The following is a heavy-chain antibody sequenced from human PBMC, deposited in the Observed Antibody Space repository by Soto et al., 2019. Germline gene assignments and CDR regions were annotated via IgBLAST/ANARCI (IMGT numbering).Heavy chain of an antibody. J-gene: IGHJ4*02. D-gene: IGHD3-10*01. Sequence: QVQLVESGGGVVQPGRSLRLSCAASGFTFSSYAMHWVSQAPGKGLEWVAVISYDGSNKYYADSVKGRFTISRDNSKNTLYLQMNSLRAEDTAVYYCARDLGGFYYWGQGTLVTVSS. CDR1: GFTFSSYA. CDR3: ARDLGGFYY. V-gene: IGHV3-30-3*01. CDR2: ISYDGSNK.